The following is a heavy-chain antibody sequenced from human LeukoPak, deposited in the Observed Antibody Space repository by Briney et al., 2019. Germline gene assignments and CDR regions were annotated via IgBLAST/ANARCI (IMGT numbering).Heavy chain of an antibody. CDR3: ARDERLLSSLK. Sequence: GRSLRLSCAASGFSVSNYGLSWIRQAPAKARDCVSGITGSGGSTYYADSVKGRFTISRDNSKNTLYLQMSSLRAEDTAIYYCARDERLLSSLKWGQGTLVTVSS. J-gene: IGHJ4*02. CDR2: ITGSGGST. D-gene: IGHD3-3*01. V-gene: IGHV3-23*01. CDR1: GFSVSNYG.